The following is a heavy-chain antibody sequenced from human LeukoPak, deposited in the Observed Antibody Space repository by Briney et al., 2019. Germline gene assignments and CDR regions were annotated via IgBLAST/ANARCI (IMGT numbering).Heavy chain of an antibody. J-gene: IGHJ2*01. Sequence: GTSLRLSCAASGFTFSDYAMHWVRQAPGKGLEWVAVISYDGDSKYYADSVKDRFTVSRDNSENTVYLQMNSLRAEDTAVYYCARGKAGVDTNWYFNLWGRGTLVTVSS. CDR3: ARGKAGVDTNWYFNL. CDR2: ISYDGDSK. D-gene: IGHD3-10*01. V-gene: IGHV3-30*03. CDR1: GFTFSDYA.